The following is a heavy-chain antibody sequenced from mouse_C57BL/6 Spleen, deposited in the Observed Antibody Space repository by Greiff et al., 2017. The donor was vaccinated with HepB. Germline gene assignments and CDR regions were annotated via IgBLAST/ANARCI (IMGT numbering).Heavy chain of an antibody. CDR2: FYPGSGSI. CDR3: ARHEDDYSNHGGYAMDY. D-gene: IGHD2-5*01. Sequence: QVQLKQSGAELVKPGASVKLSCKASGYTFTEYTIHWVKQRSGQGLEWIGWFYPGSGSIKYNEKFKDKATLTADKSSSTVYMELRRLTAEDSAVYCCARHEDDYSNHGGYAMDYWGQGTSVTVSS. CDR1: GYTFTEYT. J-gene: IGHJ4*01. V-gene: IGHV1-62-2*01.